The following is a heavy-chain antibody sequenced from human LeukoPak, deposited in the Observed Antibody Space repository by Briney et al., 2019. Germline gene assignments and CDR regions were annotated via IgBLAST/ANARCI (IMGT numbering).Heavy chain of an antibody. J-gene: IGHJ4*02. Sequence: PGGSLRLSCAASGFTFSDYYMSWVRQAPGKGLEWVSAISGSGGSTYYADSVKGRFTISRDNSKNTLYLQMNSLRAEDTAVYYCAKNYLSIVVVPTNYWGQGTLVTVSS. CDR2: ISGSGGST. CDR1: GFTFSDYY. CDR3: AKNYLSIVVVPTNY. D-gene: IGHD2-2*01. V-gene: IGHV3-23*01.